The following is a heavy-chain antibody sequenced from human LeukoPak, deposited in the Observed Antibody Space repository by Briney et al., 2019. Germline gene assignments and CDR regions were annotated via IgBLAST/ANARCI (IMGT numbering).Heavy chain of an antibody. J-gene: IGHJ3*02. D-gene: IGHD5-24*01. CDR3: ARDIWVRGKDGYKEGAFDI. Sequence: GGSLRLSCAASGFTFSSYSMNWVRQAPGKGLEWVSSISSSSSYIYYADSVKGRFTISRDNAKNSLYLQMNSLRAEDTAVYYCARDIWVRGKDGYKEGAFDIWGQGTMVTVSS. V-gene: IGHV3-21*04. CDR1: GFTFSSYS. CDR2: ISSSSSYI.